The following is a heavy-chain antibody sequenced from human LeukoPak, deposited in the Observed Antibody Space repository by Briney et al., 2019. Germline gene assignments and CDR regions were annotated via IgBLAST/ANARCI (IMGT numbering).Heavy chain of an antibody. CDR3: AGGGNGYYYGSGSFNKAFDY. V-gene: IGHV4-59*08. D-gene: IGHD3-10*01. J-gene: IGHJ4*02. CDR1: GGSISSYY. Sequence: SETLSLTCTVSGGSISSYYWSWIRQPPGKGLEWIGYIYYSGSTNYNPSLKSRVTISVDTSKNQFFLKLSSVTAADTAVYYCAGGGNGYYYGSGSFNKAFDYWGQGTLVTVSS. CDR2: IYYSGST.